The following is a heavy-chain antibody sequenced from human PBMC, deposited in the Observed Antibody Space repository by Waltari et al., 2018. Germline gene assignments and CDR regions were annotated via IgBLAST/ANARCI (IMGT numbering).Heavy chain of an antibody. Sequence: QVQLVQSGAEVKKPGASVKVSCKASGYTFTGYYMHWVRQAPGQGLEWMGWINPNSGGTNYAQKFQGRVTMTRDTSISTAYMKLSRLRSTDTAVYYCAREDYYFWSGYYRYYYYYMDVWGKGTTVTISS. V-gene: IGHV1-2*02. J-gene: IGHJ6*03. CDR2: INPNSGGT. D-gene: IGHD3-3*01. CDR3: AREDYYFWSGYYRYYYYYMDV. CDR1: GYTFTGYY.